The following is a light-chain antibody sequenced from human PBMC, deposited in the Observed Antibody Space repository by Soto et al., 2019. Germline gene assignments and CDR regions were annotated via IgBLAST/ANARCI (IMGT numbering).Light chain of an antibody. CDR1: QSVSSN. J-gene: IGKJ1*01. Sequence: EIVMTQSPATLSVSPGDRATLSCRASQSVSSNLAWYQQKPGQAPRLLIYGASTRATDIPARFSGSGSGTEFTLTSSSLQSEDFEVYYCQQYNNWPPWTFGQGTKVEIK. V-gene: IGKV3-15*01. CDR3: QQYNNWPPWT. CDR2: GAS.